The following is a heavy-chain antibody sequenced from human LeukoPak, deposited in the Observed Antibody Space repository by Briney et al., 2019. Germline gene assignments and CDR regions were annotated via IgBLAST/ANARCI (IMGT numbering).Heavy chain of an antibody. CDR1: GFTFSYHS. J-gene: IGHJ4*02. Sequence: PGGSLRLSCAGSGFTFSYHSMHWVRQAPGKGLEWVAVISYDGAHKFYADSVKDRFTVSRDNFYNTLDLQMSSLRGEDTAVYYCARERQNHSRNYFDYWGQGTLVTVSS. D-gene: IGHD3-22*01. CDR3: ARERQNHSRNYFDY. CDR2: ISYDGAHK. V-gene: IGHV3-30*04.